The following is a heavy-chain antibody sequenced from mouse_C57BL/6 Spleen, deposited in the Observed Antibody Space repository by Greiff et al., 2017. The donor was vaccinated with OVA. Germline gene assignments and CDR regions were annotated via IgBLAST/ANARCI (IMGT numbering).Heavy chain of an antibody. CDR2: ISSGGDYI. Sequence: EVKLMESGEGLVKPGGSLKLSCAASGFTFSSYAMSWVRQTPEKRLEWVAYISSGGDYIYYADTVKGRFTISRDNARNTLYLQMSSLKSEDTAMYYCTRRYYGTAYYFDYWGQGTTLTVSS. CDR3: TRRYYGTAYYFDY. CDR1: GFTFSSYA. J-gene: IGHJ2*01. V-gene: IGHV5S21*01. D-gene: IGHD1-1*01.